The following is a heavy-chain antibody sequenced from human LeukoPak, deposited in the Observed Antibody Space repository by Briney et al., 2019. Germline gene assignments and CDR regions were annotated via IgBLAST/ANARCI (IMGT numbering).Heavy chain of an antibody. J-gene: IGHJ4*02. CDR1: GGSLSSYY. V-gene: IGHV4-4*07. CDR3: ARENSGSYREFDY. D-gene: IGHD1-26*01. CDR2: IYTSGSN. Sequence: SETLSLTCTVPGGSLSSYYWSWIRQPAPKGLQWVGRIYTSGSNNYNASLKIRVSMSVDTSKNQFSLKLSPVTAPDTAVFYCARENSGSYREFDYWGQGTLVAVSS.